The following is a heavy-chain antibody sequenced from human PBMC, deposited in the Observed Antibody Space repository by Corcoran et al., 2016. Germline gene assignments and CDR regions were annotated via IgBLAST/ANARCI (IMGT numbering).Heavy chain of an antibody. J-gene: IGHJ6*02. V-gene: IGHV1-8*01. CDR3: AVPTKAGERGPNTRYYYYGMDV. Sequence: QVQLVQSGAEVKKPGASVKVSCKASGYTFTSYDINWVRQATGQGLEWMGWMNPNSGNTGYAQKFQGRVTMTRNTSISTAYMELSSLRSEDTAVYYCAVPTKAGERGPNTRYYYYGMDVWGQGTTVTVSS. CDR1: GYTFTSYD. D-gene: IGHD6-19*01. CDR2: MNPNSGNT.